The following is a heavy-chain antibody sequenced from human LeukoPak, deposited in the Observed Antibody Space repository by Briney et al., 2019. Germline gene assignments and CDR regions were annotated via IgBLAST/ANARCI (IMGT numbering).Heavy chain of an antibody. V-gene: IGHV1-2*02. J-gene: IGHJ4*02. CDR3: ARAFSSWSYFDY. CDR2: INPNSGGT. Sequence: ASVKVSCKASGYTFTGYYMHWVRQAPGQGLEWMGWINPNSGGTNYAQKFQGRVTMTRDTSISTAYMELSRLRSDDTAVYYCARAFSSWSYFDYWGQGTLVTVSS. D-gene: IGHD6-13*01. CDR1: GYTFTGYY.